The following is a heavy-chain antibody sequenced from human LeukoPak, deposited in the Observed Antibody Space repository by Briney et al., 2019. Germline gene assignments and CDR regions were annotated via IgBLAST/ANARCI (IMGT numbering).Heavy chain of an antibody. J-gene: IGHJ4*02. Sequence: GGSLRLSCAASGFTFRNYAMSWVRQAPGKGLEWVSATSGSGDSTYYPDSVKGRFTISRDNSKNTLYLQMNSLRAEDTAVYYCAKELDSSGYFDSWGQGTLVTVSS. V-gene: IGHV3-23*01. CDR1: GFTFRNYA. CDR2: TSGSGDST. D-gene: IGHD3-22*01. CDR3: AKELDSSGYFDS.